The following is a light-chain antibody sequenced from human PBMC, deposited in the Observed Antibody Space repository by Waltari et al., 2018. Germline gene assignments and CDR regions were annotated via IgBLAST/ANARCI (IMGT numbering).Light chain of an antibody. CDR1: QNIGKY. J-gene: IGKJ5*01. V-gene: IGKV1-39*01. CDR3: QQSSSTPQST. Sequence: DIQMTQSPSSLSASVGDRVTITCRASQNIGKYLNLYQHKPGKAPKLLIYAASSLLSGVPSRFSGSGSGTDFTFTISSLQPEDFATYYCQQSSSTPQSTFGQGTRLEIK. CDR2: AAS.